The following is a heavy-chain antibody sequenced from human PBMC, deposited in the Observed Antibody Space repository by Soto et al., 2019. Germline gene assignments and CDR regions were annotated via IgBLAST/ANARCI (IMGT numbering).Heavy chain of an antibody. CDR1: GYTFTSYA. D-gene: IGHD3-9*01. V-gene: IGHV1-3*01. CDR3: ARGHYDILTGYFWFDP. CDR2: INAGNGNT. J-gene: IGHJ5*02. Sequence: QVQLVQSGAEVKKPGASVKVSCKASGYTFTSYAMHWVRQAPGQRLEWMGWINAGNGNTKYSQKFQGRVTITRDTSASTAYMELSSLTPETTAVYYCARGHYDILTGYFWFDPWGQGTLVTVSS.